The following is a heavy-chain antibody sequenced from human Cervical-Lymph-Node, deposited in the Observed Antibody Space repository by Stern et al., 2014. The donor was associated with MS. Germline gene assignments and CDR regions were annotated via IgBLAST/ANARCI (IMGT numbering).Heavy chain of an antibody. D-gene: IGHD1-14*01. Sequence: EVQLVESGGGLIQPGRSLRLSCAASGFIIDDFAMHWVRQTPGKGLEWVSGISWNGDNIDYAASVKGRFTISRDNAKNSLYLQMNSLRAEDTAFYFCAKDVSRYHVFGAFDIWGQGTMVTVSS. CDR3: AKDVSRYHVFGAFDI. CDR1: GFIIDDFA. V-gene: IGHV3-9*01. CDR2: ISWNGDNI. J-gene: IGHJ3*02.